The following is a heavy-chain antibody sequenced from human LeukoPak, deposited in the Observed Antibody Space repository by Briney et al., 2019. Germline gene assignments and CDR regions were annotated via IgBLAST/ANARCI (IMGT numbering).Heavy chain of an antibody. J-gene: IGHJ5*02. CDR3: ARNTMVRGVWFDP. Sequence: PSETLSLTCSVSGGSISSSSYYWGWIRQPPGKGLEWIGSIYYSGGTYYNPSLKSRVTISVDTSKNQFSLKLSSVTAADTAVYYCARNTMVRGVWFDPWGQGTLVTVSS. D-gene: IGHD3-10*01. CDR2: IYYSGGT. CDR1: GGSISSSSYY. V-gene: IGHV4-39*07.